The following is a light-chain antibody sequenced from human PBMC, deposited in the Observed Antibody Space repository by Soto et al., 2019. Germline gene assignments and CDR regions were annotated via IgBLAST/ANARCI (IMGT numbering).Light chain of an antibody. CDR3: QQFDDLPPFT. CDR2: DAS. J-gene: IGKJ3*01. Sequence: DIQMTQSPSSLSASVGDRVTITCQASQDISNHLNWYQQKPGEAPMLLIFDASNLETGVPSRFSGSEAGTHFTFTINSLQPEDVATYFCQQFDDLPPFTFGPGTKVDVK. V-gene: IGKV1-33*01. CDR1: QDISNH.